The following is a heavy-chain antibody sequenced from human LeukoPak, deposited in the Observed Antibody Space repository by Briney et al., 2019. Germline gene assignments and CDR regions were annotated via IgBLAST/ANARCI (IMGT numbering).Heavy chain of an antibody. J-gene: IGHJ4*02. Sequence: GSLRLSCAASGFTFSRNGMHWVRQAPGKGLEWVAVISYDGSNKYYADSVKGRFTISRDNSKNTLYLQMNSLRAEDTAVYYCAKDGPETDSSFDYWGQGTLVTVSS. V-gene: IGHV3-30*18. CDR1: GFTFSRNG. CDR3: AKDGPETDSSFDY. D-gene: IGHD3-3*01. CDR2: ISYDGSNK.